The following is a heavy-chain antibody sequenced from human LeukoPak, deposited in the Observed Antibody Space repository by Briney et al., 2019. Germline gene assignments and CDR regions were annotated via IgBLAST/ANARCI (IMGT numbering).Heavy chain of an antibody. D-gene: IGHD3-22*01. Sequence: ASVKVSCKASGYSFTGYFIHWVRQAPGQGLEWMGCINPNSGDTKYAQKFQGRVSMPRDTSTRTAYMELSRLRSDDTAVYFCARSGSTGYSLDYWGQGTLVTVSS. CDR2: INPNSGDT. J-gene: IGHJ4*02. CDR1: GYSFTGYF. CDR3: ARSGSTGYSLDY. V-gene: IGHV1-2*02.